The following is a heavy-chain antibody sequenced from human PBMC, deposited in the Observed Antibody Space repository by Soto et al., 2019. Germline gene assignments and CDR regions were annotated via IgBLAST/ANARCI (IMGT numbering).Heavy chain of an antibody. J-gene: IGHJ4*02. CDR1: GFTFSSYS. CDR3: AINTLGYCSGGSCYTDY. CDR2: ISSSSSYI. V-gene: IGHV3-21*01. Sequence: GGSLRLSCAASGFTFSSYSMNWVRQAPGKGLEWVSSISSSSSYIYYADSVKGRFTISRDNAKNSLYLQMNSLRAEDTAVYYCAINTLGYCSGGSCYTDYWGQGTLVTVSS. D-gene: IGHD2-15*01.